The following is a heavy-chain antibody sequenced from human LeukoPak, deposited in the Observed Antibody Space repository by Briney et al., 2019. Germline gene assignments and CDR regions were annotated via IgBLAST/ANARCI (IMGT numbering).Heavy chain of an antibody. Sequence: PGGSLRLSCAASGFTVSSNYMNWVRQAPGKGLEWLSYISSSSSPIYYADSVKGRFTISRDNAKNTLYLQMNSLRAEDTGLYYCARPSSWIGTNEYFLHWGQGTLVTVSS. J-gene: IGHJ1*01. CDR3: ARPSSWIGTNEYFLH. V-gene: IGHV3-48*04. CDR1: GFTVSSNY. D-gene: IGHD3-3*01. CDR2: ISSSSSPI.